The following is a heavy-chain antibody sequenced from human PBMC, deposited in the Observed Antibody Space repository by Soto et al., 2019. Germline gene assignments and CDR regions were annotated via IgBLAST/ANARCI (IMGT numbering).Heavy chain of an antibody. Sequence: ASVKVSCKASGYTFTSYGISWVRQAPGQGLEWMGWISAYNGNTNYAQKLQGRVTMTTDTSTSTAYMELRSLRSDDTAVYYCARGVPGGNVRTWFDPWGQGTLVTVSS. CDR2: ISAYNGNT. V-gene: IGHV1-18*01. CDR3: ARGVPGGNVRTWFDP. CDR1: GYTFTSYG. D-gene: IGHD2-15*01. J-gene: IGHJ5*02.